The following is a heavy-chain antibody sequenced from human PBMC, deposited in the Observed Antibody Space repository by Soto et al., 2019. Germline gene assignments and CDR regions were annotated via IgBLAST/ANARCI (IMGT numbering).Heavy chain of an antibody. CDR3: AREDYYYDSSPKYGMDV. V-gene: IGHV1-18*01. CDR1: GYTFTSYG. CDR2: ISAYNGNT. J-gene: IGHJ6*02. D-gene: IGHD3-22*01. Sequence: ASVKVSCKASGYTFTSYGISWVRQAPGQGLEWMGWISAYNGNTNYAQKFRGRVTITRDMSTSTAYMELNSLRAEDTAVYYCAREDYYYDSSPKYGMDVWGQGTTVTVSS.